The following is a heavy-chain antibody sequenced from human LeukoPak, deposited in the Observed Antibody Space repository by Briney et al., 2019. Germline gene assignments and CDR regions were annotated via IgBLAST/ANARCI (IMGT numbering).Heavy chain of an antibody. CDR1: GGSISSSSYY. J-gene: IGHJ5*02. D-gene: IGHD4-17*01. CDR2: IYYSGST. CDR3: AREKLRSWFDP. V-gene: IGHV4-39*02. Sequence: SETLYLTCTVSGGSISSSSYYWGWIRQPPGKGLEWIGSIYYSGSTYYNPSLKSRVTISVDTSKNQFSLKLSSVTAADTAVYYCAREKLRSWFDPWGQGTLVTVSS.